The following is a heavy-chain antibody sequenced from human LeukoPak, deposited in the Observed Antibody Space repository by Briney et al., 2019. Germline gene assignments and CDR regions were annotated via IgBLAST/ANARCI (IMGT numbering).Heavy chain of an antibody. V-gene: IGHV3-7*03. CDR2: IKQEGSEK. CDR1: VFPFSRYW. D-gene: IGHD3-22*01. Sequence: GGSVRLSCVASVFPFSRYWVTWVRRAPGRGGEGVSNIKQEGSEKYYIDSVKRRFTIFRDNAKNSLYLQMNSLRAEDTAVYYCARNYYDRSWWFDLWGRGTLVTVSS. CDR3: ARNYYDRSWWFDL. J-gene: IGHJ2*01.